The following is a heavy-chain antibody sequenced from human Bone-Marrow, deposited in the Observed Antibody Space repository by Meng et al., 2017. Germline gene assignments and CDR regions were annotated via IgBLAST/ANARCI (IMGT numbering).Heavy chain of an antibody. V-gene: IGHV3-43D*03. CDR2: ISWDGGST. CDR3: AKAPICGGNCLSSGMDV. CDR1: GFTFDDYA. Sequence: GESLKISCAASGFTFDDYAMHWVRQAPGEGLEWVSLISWDGGSTYYADSVKGRFTISRDNSKNSLYLQMNSLRAEDTALYCCAKAPICGGNCLSSGMDVWGQGTTVTVSS. D-gene: IGHD2-21*02. J-gene: IGHJ6*02.